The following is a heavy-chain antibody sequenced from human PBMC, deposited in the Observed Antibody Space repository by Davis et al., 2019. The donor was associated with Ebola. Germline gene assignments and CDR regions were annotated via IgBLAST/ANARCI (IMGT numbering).Heavy chain of an antibody. V-gene: IGHV3-11*01. CDR3: ARDRGSGWIFDY. CDR1: GFTFSDYY. D-gene: IGHD6-19*01. Sequence: GESLKISCAASGFTFSDYYMSWIRQAPGKGLEWVSYISSSGSTIYYADSVKGRFTISRDNAKNSLYLQMNSLRAEDTAVYYCARDRGSGWIFDYWGQGTLVTVSS. CDR2: ISSSGSTI. J-gene: IGHJ4*02.